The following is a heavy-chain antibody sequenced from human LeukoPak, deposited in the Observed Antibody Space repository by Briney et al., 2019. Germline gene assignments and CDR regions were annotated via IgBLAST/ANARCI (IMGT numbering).Heavy chain of an antibody. CDR3: AGSMVRGVLKLDY. CDR1: GYSISSGYY. V-gene: IGHV4-38-2*01. D-gene: IGHD3-10*01. CDR2: IYHSGST. J-gene: IGHJ4*02. Sequence: SETLSLTCAVSGYSISSGYYWGWIRQPPGKGLEGIVSIYHSGSTYYNPSLKRRVTISVDTSKNQFSLKLSSVTAADTAVYYCAGSMVRGVLKLDYWGQGTLVTVSS.